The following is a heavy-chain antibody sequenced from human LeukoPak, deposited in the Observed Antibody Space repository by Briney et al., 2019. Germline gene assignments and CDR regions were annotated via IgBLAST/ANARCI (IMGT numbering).Heavy chain of an antibody. D-gene: IGHD7-27*01. CDR2: ISSSGSTI. CDR1: GFPFSDFY. V-gene: IGHV3-11*01. CDR3: ARDRWGKYYFDY. Sequence: GGSLRLSCAASGFPFSDFYMSWIRQAPGKGVEWGSYISSSGSTIYYADSVKGRFTISRDNAKNSLYLQMNNLRAEDTAVYYCARDRWGKYYFDYWGQGTLVTVSS. J-gene: IGHJ4*02.